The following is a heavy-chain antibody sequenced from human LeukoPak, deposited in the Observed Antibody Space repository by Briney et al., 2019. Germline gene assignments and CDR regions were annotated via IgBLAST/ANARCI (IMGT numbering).Heavy chain of an antibody. Sequence: SETLSLTCAVYGGSFSGYYWSWIRQPPGKGLEWIGEINHSGSTNYNPSLKSRVTISVDTSKNQFSLKLNSVTAADKAVYYCARGSNSPRSPLGMDVWGQGTTVTVSS. CDR3: ARGSNSPRSPLGMDV. CDR2: INHSGST. D-gene: IGHD1-1*01. J-gene: IGHJ6*02. V-gene: IGHV4-34*01. CDR1: GGSFSGYY.